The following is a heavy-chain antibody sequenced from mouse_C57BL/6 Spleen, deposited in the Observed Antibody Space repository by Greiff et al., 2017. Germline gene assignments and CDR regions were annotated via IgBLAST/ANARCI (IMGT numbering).Heavy chain of an antibody. Sequence: QVQLKQPGAELVRPGSSVKLSCKASGYTFTSYWMDWVKQRPGQGLEWIGNIYPSDSETHYNQKFKDKATLTVDKSSSTAYMQLSSLTSEDSAVYYCARGDSSGHWYFDVWGTGTTVTVSS. CDR3: ARGDSSGHWYFDV. CDR2: IYPSDSET. J-gene: IGHJ1*03. V-gene: IGHV1-61*01. CDR1: GYTFTSYW. D-gene: IGHD3-2*02.